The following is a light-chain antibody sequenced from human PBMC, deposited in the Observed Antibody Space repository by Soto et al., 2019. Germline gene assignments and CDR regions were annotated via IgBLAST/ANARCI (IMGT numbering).Light chain of an antibody. CDR2: RVF. CDR3: QQFGGSPRT. CDR1: QGIGDT. Sequence: VVLTQSPATLSVSPWSCFTLSFRASQGIGDTLAWYQHKPGQAPRLLIYRVFNRATGIPDRFSGSGSGTDFTLTISRLEPEDFAVYYCQQFGGSPRTFGRGTKVDIK. J-gene: IGKJ1*01. V-gene: IGKV3-20*01.